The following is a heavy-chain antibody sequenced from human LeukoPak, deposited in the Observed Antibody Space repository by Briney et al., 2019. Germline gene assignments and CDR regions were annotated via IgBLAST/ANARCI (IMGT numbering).Heavy chain of an antibody. CDR3: ARLDGYNLFDY. CDR1: GGSISSYY. CDR2: IYYSGST. Sequence: SETLSLTCTVSGGSISSYYWSWIRQPPGKGLEWIGYIYYSGSTNYNPSLKSRVTISVDTSKNQFSLKLSSVTAADTAVYYCARLDGYNLFDYWGQGTLVTVSS. J-gene: IGHJ4*02. D-gene: IGHD5-24*01. V-gene: IGHV4-59*08.